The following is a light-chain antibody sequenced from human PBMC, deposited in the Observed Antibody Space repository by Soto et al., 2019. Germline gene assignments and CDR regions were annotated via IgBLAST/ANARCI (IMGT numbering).Light chain of an antibody. CDR2: SNN. CDR3: QSYDNSLSVYV. Sequence: SVLTQPPSASGTPGQRVTISCSGSSSNIGSNVVNWFQQLPGTAPKLRIYSNNQRPSGVPDRFSGSKSGTSASLAISGLQSEDEADYYCQSYDNSLSVYVFGTGTKVTVL. V-gene: IGLV1-44*01. J-gene: IGLJ1*01. CDR1: SSNIGSNV.